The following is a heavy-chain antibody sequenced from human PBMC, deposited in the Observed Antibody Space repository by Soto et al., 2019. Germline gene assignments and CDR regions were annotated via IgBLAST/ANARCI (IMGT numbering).Heavy chain of an antibody. CDR3: ARGAYYYDSSGLSY. J-gene: IGHJ4*02. CDR1: GFTFSSYS. V-gene: IGHV3-48*01. Sequence: EVQLVESGGGLVQPGGSLRLSCAASGFTFSSYSMNWVRQAPGKGLEGVSYISSSSSTIYYEDSVKGRFTISRDNAKNSLDLQMNSLRAEDTAVYYCARGAYYYDSSGLSYWGQGTLVTVSS. CDR2: ISSSSSTI. D-gene: IGHD3-22*01.